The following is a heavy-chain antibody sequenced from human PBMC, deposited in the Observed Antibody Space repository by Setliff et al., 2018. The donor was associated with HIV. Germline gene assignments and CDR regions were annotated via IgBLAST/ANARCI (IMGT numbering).Heavy chain of an antibody. CDR2: IFYSGHT. V-gene: IGHV4-39*07. D-gene: IGHD6-13*01. Sequence: PSETLSLTCTVSGGSISSSSYYWGWIRQPPGQGLEWIGNIFYSGHTFYNPSLKSRVTISVDTSKNQFSLKLSSVTAADTAVYYCARGIAAAGRWGQGTLVTVSS. CDR3: ARGIAAAGR. J-gene: IGHJ4*02. CDR1: GGSISSSSYY.